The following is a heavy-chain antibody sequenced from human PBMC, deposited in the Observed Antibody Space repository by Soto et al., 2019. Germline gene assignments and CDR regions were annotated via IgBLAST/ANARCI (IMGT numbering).Heavy chain of an antibody. V-gene: IGHV4-4*07. CDR1: GASISGFY. CDR3: ARDGTKALRDWFDP. J-gene: IGHJ5*02. D-gene: IGHD1-1*01. CDR2: IYATGTT. Sequence: SETLSLTCTVSGASISGFYWSWIRKSAGKGLEWIGRIYATGTTDYNPSLKSRVMMSVDTSKKQFSLKLRSVTAADTAVYYCARDGTKALRDWFDPWGQGISVTVSS.